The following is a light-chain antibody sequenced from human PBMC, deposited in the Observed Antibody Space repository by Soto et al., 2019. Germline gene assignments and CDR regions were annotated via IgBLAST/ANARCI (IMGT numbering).Light chain of an antibody. V-gene: IGKV3-20*01. Sequence: EIVLTQSTGTLSLSPGERATLSCRASQSVSSSYLAWYQHKPGQAPTLLIYGASSRATGIPDRFSGSGSGTDFTLTISRLEPEDFAVYYCQQYGSSPEWTFGQGTKLDI. CDR2: GAS. CDR3: QQYGSSPEWT. CDR1: QSVSSSY. J-gene: IGKJ1*01.